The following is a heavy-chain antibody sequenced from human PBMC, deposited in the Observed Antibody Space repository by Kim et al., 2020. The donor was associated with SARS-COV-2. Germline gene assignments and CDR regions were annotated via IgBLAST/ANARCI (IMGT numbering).Heavy chain of an antibody. V-gene: IGHV3-9*01. J-gene: IGHJ6*02. D-gene: IGHD2-2*01. CDR3: AKDMQLLNYYYGMDV. Sequence: DSVKGRFTISRDNAKNSLYLQMNSLRAEDTALYYCAKDMQLLNYYYGMDVWGQGTTVTVSS.